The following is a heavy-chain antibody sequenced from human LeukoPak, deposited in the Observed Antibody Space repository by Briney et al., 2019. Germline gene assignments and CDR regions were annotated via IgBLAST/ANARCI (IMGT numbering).Heavy chain of an antibody. CDR1: GFTFSSLW. CDR2: INQDGGTT. V-gene: IGHV3-7*01. Sequence: PTGGSLRLSCAASGFTFSSLWMSWVRQAPGRGPEWVANINQDGGTTYYVASVKGRFTISRDNAKNSLSLQMSSLRAEDTAVYYCTKDRQGPNQYHMDVWGKGTRSTSP. CDR3: TKDRQGPNQYHMDV. J-gene: IGHJ6*03.